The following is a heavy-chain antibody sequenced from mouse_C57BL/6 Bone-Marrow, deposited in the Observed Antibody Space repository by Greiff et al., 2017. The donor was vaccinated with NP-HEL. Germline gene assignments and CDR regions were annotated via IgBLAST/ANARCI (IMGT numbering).Heavy chain of an antibody. CDR2: IDPSDSYT. CDR3: ARDGYYVGAMDY. CDR1: GYTFTSYW. V-gene: IGHV1-69*01. J-gene: IGHJ4*01. D-gene: IGHD2-3*01. Sequence: QVQLQQPGAELVMPGASVKLSCKASGYTFTSYWMHWVKQRPGQGLEWIGEIDPSDSYTNYNQKFKGKSTLTVDKSSSTAYMQLSSLRSEDSAVYYCARDGYYVGAMDYWGQGTSVTVSS.